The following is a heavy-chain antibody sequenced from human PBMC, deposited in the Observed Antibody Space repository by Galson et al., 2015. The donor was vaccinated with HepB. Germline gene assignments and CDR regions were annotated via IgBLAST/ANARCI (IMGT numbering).Heavy chain of an antibody. CDR3: AKDTGTYYYYYYMDV. CDR1: GFTFDDYA. J-gene: IGHJ6*03. D-gene: IGHD6-13*01. Sequence: SLRLSCAASGFTFDDYAMHWVRQAPGKGLEWVSGISWNSGSIGYADSVKGRFTISRDNAKNSLYLQMNSLRAEDTALYYCAKDTGTYYYYYYMDVWGKGTTVTVSS. CDR2: ISWNSGSI. V-gene: IGHV3-9*01.